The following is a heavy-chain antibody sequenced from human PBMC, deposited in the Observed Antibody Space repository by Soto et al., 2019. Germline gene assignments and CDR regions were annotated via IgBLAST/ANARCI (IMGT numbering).Heavy chain of an antibody. CDR2: IKQDGSEK. D-gene: IGHD3-3*01. CDR3: ARHYDFWSGYRALSHDY. Sequence: PGGSLRLSCAAFGFTFSSFWMSWVRQAPGKGREWVANIKQDGSEKYYVDSVKGRFTISRDNAKNSLYLQMNSLRAEDTAVYYCARHYDFWSGYRALSHDYWGQGT. J-gene: IGHJ4*02. CDR1: GFTFSSFW. V-gene: IGHV3-7*01.